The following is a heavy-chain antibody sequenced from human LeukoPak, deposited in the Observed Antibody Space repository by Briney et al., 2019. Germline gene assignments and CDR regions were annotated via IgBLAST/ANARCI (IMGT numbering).Heavy chain of an antibody. CDR2: IIPIFGTA. CDR3: ARDGGYLEAIDY. CDR1: GYTFTSYG. J-gene: IGHJ4*02. D-gene: IGHD5-12*01. V-gene: IGHV1-69*13. Sequence: GASVKVSCKASGYTFTSYGISWVRQAPGQGLEWMGGIIPIFGTANYAQKFQGRVTITADESTSTAYMELSSLRSEDTAVYYCARDGGYLEAIDYWGQGTLVTVSS.